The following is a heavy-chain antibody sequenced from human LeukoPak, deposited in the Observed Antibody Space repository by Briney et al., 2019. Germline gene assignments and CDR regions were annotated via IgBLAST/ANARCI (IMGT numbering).Heavy chain of an antibody. CDR3: ARDVGATTSYFDY. J-gene: IGHJ4*02. Sequence: SETLSLTCTVSGASTSSDYRSWIRQPPGKGLEWIAHIYYSGSTNYNPSLKSRVTISLDTSKNQFSLKLSSVTAADTAVYYCARDVGATTSYFDYWGQGTLVTVSS. CDR1: GASTSSDY. CDR2: IYYSGST. V-gene: IGHV4-59*01. D-gene: IGHD1-26*01.